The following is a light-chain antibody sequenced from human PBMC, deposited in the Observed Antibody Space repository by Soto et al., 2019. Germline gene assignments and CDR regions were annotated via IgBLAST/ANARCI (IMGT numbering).Light chain of an antibody. CDR1: RSVVRSY. J-gene: IGKJ2*01. CDR3: QVYESSLYT. V-gene: IGKV3-20*01. CDR2: GAS. Sequence: IVLTQSPGTLSLSPGERATLSCRASRSVVRSYLAWYQQKPGQPPRLLIYGASSRAPGIPDRFSGSGSGTDFTLTISRPEPEDFAVSYCQVYESSLYTFGQGTKLEIK.